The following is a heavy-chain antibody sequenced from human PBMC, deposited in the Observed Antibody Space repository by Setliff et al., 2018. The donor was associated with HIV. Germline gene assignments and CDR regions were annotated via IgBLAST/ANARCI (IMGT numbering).Heavy chain of an antibody. CDR3: ARQTATGTSATFDS. J-gene: IGHJ4*02. CDR2: INHSGGT. Sequence: SETLSLTCAVSGGTFSLHYYTWIRQSPLRGLEWIGEINHSGGTRYNPSLESRVTMSLDSSRKQFSLRLSSVTAADTAVYYCARQTATGTSATFDSWGQGSLVTVSS. V-gene: IGHV4-34*01. D-gene: IGHD2-21*02. CDR1: GGTFSLHY.